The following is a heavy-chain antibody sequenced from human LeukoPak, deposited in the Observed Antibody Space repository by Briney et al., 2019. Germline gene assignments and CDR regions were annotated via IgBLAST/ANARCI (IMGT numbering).Heavy chain of an antibody. J-gene: IGHJ4*02. CDR3: ARVHSGSYLSRAIFDY. Sequence: GGSLRLSCAASGFTFNSYWMSWVRQAPGKGLEWVANIKQDGSEKYYVDSVKGRFTISRDNAKNSLYLQMNSLRAEDTAVYYCARVHSGSYLSRAIFDYWGQGTLVTVSS. D-gene: IGHD1-26*01. CDR1: GFTFNSYW. V-gene: IGHV3-7*01. CDR2: IKQDGSEK.